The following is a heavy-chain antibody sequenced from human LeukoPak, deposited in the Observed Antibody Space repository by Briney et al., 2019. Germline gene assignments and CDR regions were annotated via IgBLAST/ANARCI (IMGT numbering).Heavy chain of an antibody. CDR3: AILWFGESNFDY. Sequence: GGSLRLSCAASGFTFSSYEMDWVRQAPGKGLEWVSYISSSGSTIYYADSVKGRFTISRDNAKNSLYLQMNSLRAEDTAVYYCAILWFGESNFDYWGQGTLVTVSS. J-gene: IGHJ4*02. D-gene: IGHD3-10*01. CDR2: ISSSGSTI. V-gene: IGHV3-48*03. CDR1: GFTFSSYE.